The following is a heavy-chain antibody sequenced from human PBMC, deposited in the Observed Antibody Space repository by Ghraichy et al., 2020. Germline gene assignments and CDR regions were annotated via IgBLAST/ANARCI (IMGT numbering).Heavy chain of an antibody. V-gene: IGHV3-11*01. CDR3: ASGLTDITIFGVIIPPPEY. CDR2: ISSSGLTI. CDR1: GFTFSDYY. Sequence: GGSLRLSCAASGFTFSDYYMTWIRQAPGKGLEWVSYISSSGLTIYYADSVKGRFTVSRDNAKNSLDLQMSSLRTDDTAVYYCASGLTDITIFGVIIPPPEYWGQGTLVTVSS. D-gene: IGHD3-3*01. J-gene: IGHJ4*02.